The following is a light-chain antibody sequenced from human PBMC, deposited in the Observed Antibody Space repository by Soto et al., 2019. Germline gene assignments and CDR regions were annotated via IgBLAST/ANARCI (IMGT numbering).Light chain of an antibody. V-gene: IGKV3-20*01. CDR2: GAS. J-gene: IGKJ3*01. CDR1: QSVSSSY. CDR3: QHYGSSPFT. Sequence: EFVLTQSPGTLSMSPGERATLSCRASQSVSSSYLAWYQQKPGQAPRLLIYGASSRATGIPDRFSGSGSGTDFTLTISRLEPEDFAVYYCQHYGSSPFTFGPGTTVDIK.